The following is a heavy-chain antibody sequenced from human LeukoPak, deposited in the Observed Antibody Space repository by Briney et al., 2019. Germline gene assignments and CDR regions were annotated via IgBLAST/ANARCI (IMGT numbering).Heavy chain of an antibody. Sequence: SETLSLTCTVSGGSISNYYWSWIRQPPGKGLEWIGSIYYSGSTYYNPSLKSRVTISVDTSKNQFSLKLSSVTAADTAVYYCARLHFRQVVWDYWGQGTLVTVSS. CDR2: IYYSGST. CDR3: ARLHFRQVVWDY. CDR1: GGSISNYY. J-gene: IGHJ4*02. D-gene: IGHD3-22*01. V-gene: IGHV4-59*05.